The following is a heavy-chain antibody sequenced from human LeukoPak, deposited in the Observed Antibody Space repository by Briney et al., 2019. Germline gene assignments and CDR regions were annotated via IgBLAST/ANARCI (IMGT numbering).Heavy chain of an antibody. D-gene: IGHD6-19*01. Sequence: PGGSLRLSCAASGFTFSSYGMSWVRQAPGKGLEWVSAISGSGGSTYYADSVKGRFTISRDNSKNTLYLQMNSLRAEDTAVYYCAKCGAGTVYYYYMDVWGKGTTVTISS. J-gene: IGHJ6*03. CDR3: AKCGAGTVYYYYMDV. CDR1: GFTFSSYG. CDR2: ISGSGGST. V-gene: IGHV3-23*01.